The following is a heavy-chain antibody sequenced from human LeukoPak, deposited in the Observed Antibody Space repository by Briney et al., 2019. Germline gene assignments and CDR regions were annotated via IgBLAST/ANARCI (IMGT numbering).Heavy chain of an antibody. Sequence: GGSLRLSCAASGFTFSTYYMNWVRQAPGKGLEWVSSISTSSSYIYYADSVKGRFTISRDNAKNSLYLQINSLRAEDTAVYYCARVGLDRRGYSGYESFDYWGQGTLVTVSS. J-gene: IGHJ4*02. CDR1: GFTFSTYY. CDR3: ARVGLDRRGYSGYESFDY. CDR2: ISTSSSYI. D-gene: IGHD5-12*01. V-gene: IGHV3-21*01.